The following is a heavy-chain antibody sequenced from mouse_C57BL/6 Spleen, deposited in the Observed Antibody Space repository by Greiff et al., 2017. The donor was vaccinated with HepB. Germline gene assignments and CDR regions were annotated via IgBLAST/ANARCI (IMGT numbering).Heavy chain of an antibody. J-gene: IGHJ3*01. CDR2: ISYDGSN. D-gene: IGHD2-3*01. CDR1: GYSITSGYY. Sequence: EVKLVESGPGLVKPSQSLSLTCSVTGYSITSGYYWNWIRQFPGNKLEWMGYISYDGSNNYNPSLKNRISITRDTSKNQFFLKLNSVTTEDTATYYCARADGYYPFAYWGQGTLVTVSA. V-gene: IGHV3-6*01. CDR3: ARADGYYPFAY.